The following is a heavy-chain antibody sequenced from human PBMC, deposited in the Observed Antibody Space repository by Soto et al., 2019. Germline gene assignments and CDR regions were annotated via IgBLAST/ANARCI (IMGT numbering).Heavy chain of an antibody. D-gene: IGHD3-3*01. Sequence: SETLSLTCTVSGGSISSSSYYWGWIRQPPGKGLEWIGSIYYSGSTYYNPSLKSRVTISVDTSKNQFSLKLSSVTAADTAVYYCARNFTIFGVVTDNWFDPWGQGTLVTVSS. CDR2: IYYSGST. V-gene: IGHV4-39*01. CDR3: ARNFTIFGVVTDNWFDP. CDR1: GGSISSSSYY. J-gene: IGHJ5*02.